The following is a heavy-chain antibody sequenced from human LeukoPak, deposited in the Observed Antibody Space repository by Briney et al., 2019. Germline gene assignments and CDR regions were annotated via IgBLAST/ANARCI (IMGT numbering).Heavy chain of an antibody. CDR3: ARDGGYGSGSYYFDY. Sequence: SQTLSLTCTVSGGSISSGGYYWSWIRQHPGTGLEWIGYIYYSGTTYYNPSLKSRGTISIDTSKNQFSLKLSSVTAADTAVYYCARDGGYGSGSYYFDYWGQGTLVTVSS. V-gene: IGHV4-31*03. J-gene: IGHJ4*02. D-gene: IGHD3-10*01. CDR1: GGSISSGGYY. CDR2: IYYSGTT.